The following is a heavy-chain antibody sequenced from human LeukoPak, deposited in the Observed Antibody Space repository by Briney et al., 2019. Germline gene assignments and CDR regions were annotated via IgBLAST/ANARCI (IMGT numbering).Heavy chain of an antibody. D-gene: IGHD1-26*01. V-gene: IGHV3-23*01. Sequence: PGGSLRLSCAASGFTFSSYWMSWVRQAPGKGLEWVSAISGNSGSSYYADSVKGRFTISRDSSKNTLYLQMNSLRAEDTAVYYCAKAPYIVGATKSLDYWGQGTLVTVSS. CDR3: AKAPYIVGATKSLDY. J-gene: IGHJ4*02. CDR1: GFTFSSYW. CDR2: ISGNSGSS.